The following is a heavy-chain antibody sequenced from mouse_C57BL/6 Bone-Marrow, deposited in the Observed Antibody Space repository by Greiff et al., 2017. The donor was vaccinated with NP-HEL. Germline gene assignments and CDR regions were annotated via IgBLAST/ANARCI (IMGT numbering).Heavy chain of an antibody. Sequence: QVQLQQSGAELARPGASVKLSCKASGYTFTSYGISWVKQRTGQGLQWIGEIYPRSGNTYYNEKFKGKATLTADKSSSTAYMELRSLTSEDSAVYFCARWGLLRIAYWGQGTLVTVSA. J-gene: IGHJ3*01. CDR1: GYTFTSYG. CDR2: IYPRSGNT. CDR3: ARWGLLRIAY. V-gene: IGHV1-81*01. D-gene: IGHD1-1*01.